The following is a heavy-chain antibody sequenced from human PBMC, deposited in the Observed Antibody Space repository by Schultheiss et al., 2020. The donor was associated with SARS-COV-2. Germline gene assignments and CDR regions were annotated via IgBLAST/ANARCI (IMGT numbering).Heavy chain of an antibody. CDR2: ISGSGGST. CDR1: GFTFSQSR. J-gene: IGHJ6*02. D-gene: IGHD3-10*01. Sequence: GESLKISCVTSGFTFSQSRMHWVRQAPGKGLEWVSAISGSGGSTYYADSVKGRFTISRDNARNTIYLQMNSLRAEDTAVYYCARDNTYYGPMDVWGQGTTVTVSS. CDR3: ARDNTYYGPMDV. V-gene: IGHV3-23*01.